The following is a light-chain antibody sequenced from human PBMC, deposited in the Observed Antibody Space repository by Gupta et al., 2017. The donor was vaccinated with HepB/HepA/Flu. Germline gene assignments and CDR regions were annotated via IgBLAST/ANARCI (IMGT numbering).Light chain of an antibody. J-gene: IGKJ5*01. CDR1: QDISRW. CDR2: ETS. Sequence: DIQMTQSPSSVSASVGDRVTITCRASQDISRWLAWYQQKPVKAPKLLIYETSSLQSGVPSRFSGSGSGTDFILTINSLQPEDFATYYCQQAYRLPITFGQGTRLE. V-gene: IGKV1D-12*01. CDR3: QQAYRLPIT.